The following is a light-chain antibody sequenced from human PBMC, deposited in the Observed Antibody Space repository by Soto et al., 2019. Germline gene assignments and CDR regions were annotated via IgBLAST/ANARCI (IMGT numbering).Light chain of an antibody. V-gene: IGKV1-5*03. CDR2: KAS. J-gene: IGKJ1*01. CDR3: QNYNSYSEA. Sequence: IQMTQSPSTLSGSVGDRVTITCRASQTISSWLAWYQQKPGKAPKLLIYKASTLKSGVPSRFSGSGSGTEFTLTISSLQPDDFATYYCQNYNSYSEAFGQGNKVDI. CDR1: QTISSW.